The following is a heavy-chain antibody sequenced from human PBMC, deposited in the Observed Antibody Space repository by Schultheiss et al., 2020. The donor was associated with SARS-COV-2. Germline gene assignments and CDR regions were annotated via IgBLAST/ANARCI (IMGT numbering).Heavy chain of an antibody. CDR2: IGTAGDT. J-gene: IGHJ6*03. CDR3: ARGDWNCTFYYYYYMDV. Sequence: GGSLRLSCAASGFTFSGSAMHWVRQATGKGLEWVSAIGTAGDTYYSGSVKGRFTISRENAKNSLYLQVNSLRAEDTAVYYCARGDWNCTFYYYYYMDVWGKGTTVTVSS. D-gene: IGHD1-7*01. V-gene: IGHV3-13*01. CDR1: GFTFSGSA.